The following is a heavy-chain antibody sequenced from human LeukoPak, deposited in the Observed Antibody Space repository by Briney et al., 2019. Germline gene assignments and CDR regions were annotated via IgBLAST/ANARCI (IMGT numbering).Heavy chain of an antibody. D-gene: IGHD6-13*01. CDR2: IYAGDFDT. CDR3: ARRYASSDWSYFDY. CDR1: GYTFTSYW. V-gene: IGHV5-51*01. J-gene: IGHJ4*02. Sequence: GESLKISCKGSGYTFTSYWIAWVRQMPGKGLEWMGIIYAGDFDTRYSPSFQGQVTISADKSINTAYLQWSNLEASDTAMYYCARRYASSDWSYFDYWGQGTLVTVSS.